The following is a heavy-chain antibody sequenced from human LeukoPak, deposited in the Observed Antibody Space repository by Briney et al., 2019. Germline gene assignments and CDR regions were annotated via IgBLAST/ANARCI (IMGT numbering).Heavy chain of an antibody. CDR3: ATDRGWSTFDY. CDR1: GFTFSSYW. D-gene: IGHD2-15*01. J-gene: IGHJ4*02. CDR2: INKDGSEI. Sequence: GGCLRLSCAASGFTFSSYWMNWVRQAAGKGGEGGAKINKDGSEIYYVDSVKGGFTISREKAKKSLYLQMNSLRAEDTAVYYCATDRGWSTFDYWGQGTLVTVSS. V-gene: IGHV3-7*01.